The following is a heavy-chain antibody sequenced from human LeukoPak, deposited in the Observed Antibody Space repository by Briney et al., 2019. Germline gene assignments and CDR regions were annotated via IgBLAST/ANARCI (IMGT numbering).Heavy chain of an antibody. D-gene: IGHD5-12*01. J-gene: IGHJ6*03. CDR3: ASFSGYDYDYYYYYMDV. CDR1: GYTFTSYD. V-gene: IGHV1-8*01. CDR2: MNPNSGNT. Sequence: ASVKVSCKASGYTFTSYDINWVRQATGQGLEWMGWMNPNSGNTGYAQKFQGRVTMTRNTSISTAYLELSSLRSEDTAVYYCASFSGYDYDYYYYYMDVWGKGTTVTVSS.